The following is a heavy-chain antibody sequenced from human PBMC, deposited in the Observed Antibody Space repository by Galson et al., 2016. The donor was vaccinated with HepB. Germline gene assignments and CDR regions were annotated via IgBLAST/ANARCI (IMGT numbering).Heavy chain of an antibody. CDR1: GGPFVAHY. V-gene: IGHV4-34*01. Sequence: SETLSLTCAVYGGPFVAHYWSWLRQSPGKGLEWIGEANYRGKTNYNPSFKSRLTISVDTSRNQFSLRLTSVTAADTAIYYCARMDVVTTNYFDPWGQGTLVTVSS. J-gene: IGHJ5*02. CDR2: ANYRGKT. D-gene: IGHD5-12*01. CDR3: ARMDVVTTNYFDP.